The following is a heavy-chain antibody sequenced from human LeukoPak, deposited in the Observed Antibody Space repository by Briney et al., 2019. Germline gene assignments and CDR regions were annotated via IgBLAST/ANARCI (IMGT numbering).Heavy chain of an antibody. CDR1: GFTFSNHN. V-gene: IGHV3-48*04. D-gene: IGHD3-10*01. CDR3: ARETYYYGSGSYLSLSYYYYMDV. J-gene: IGHJ6*03. Sequence: GGSLRLSCAASGFTFSNHNMDWVRQAPGKGLEWISYISSSGSTIYYADSVKGRFTISRDNAKNSLYLQMNSLRAEDTAVYYCARETYYYGSGSYLSLSYYYYMDVWGKGTTVTVSS. CDR2: ISSSGSTI.